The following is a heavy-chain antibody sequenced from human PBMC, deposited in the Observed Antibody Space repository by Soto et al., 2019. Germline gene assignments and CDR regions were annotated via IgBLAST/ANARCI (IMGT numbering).Heavy chain of an antibody. Sequence: VGSLRLSCAASGFTFSSYAMSWVRQAPGKGLEWVSAISGSGGSTYYADSVKGRFTISRDNSKNTLYLQMNSLRAEDTAVYYCAKDDSSSWPRADFDYWGQGTLVTVSS. V-gene: IGHV3-23*01. D-gene: IGHD6-13*01. CDR3: AKDDSSSWPRADFDY. J-gene: IGHJ4*02. CDR1: GFTFSSYA. CDR2: ISGSGGST.